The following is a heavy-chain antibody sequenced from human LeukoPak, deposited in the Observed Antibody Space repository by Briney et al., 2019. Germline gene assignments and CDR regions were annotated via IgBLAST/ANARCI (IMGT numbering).Heavy chain of an antibody. CDR1: GGSISSYY. D-gene: IGHD3-10*01. Sequence: SETLSLTCTVSGGSISSYYWSWIRQPPGKGLEWIGYIYYSGSTNYNPSLKSRVTISVDTSKNQFSLKLSSVTAADTAVYYCARTYGSGSYYNGWLDPWGQGTLVTVSS. CDR3: ARTYGSGSYYNGWLDP. J-gene: IGHJ5*02. V-gene: IGHV4-59*08. CDR2: IYYSGST.